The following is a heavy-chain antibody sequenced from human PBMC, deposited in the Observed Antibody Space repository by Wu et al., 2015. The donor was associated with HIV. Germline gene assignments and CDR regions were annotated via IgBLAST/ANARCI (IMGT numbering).Heavy chain of an antibody. Sequence: QVQLVQSGAEVKKPGASVKVSCKTSGYTFTNYDLSWVRQAPGQGLEWMGWISAHSGNIKYAQKFQGRVTMTTDKSTSSAYMELSGLRSGDTALYYCSTFHEIQHYWGPGTLVAVSS. V-gene: IGHV1-18*01. CDR2: ISAHSGNI. J-gene: IGHJ4*02. CDR3: STFHEIQHY. D-gene: IGHD3-10*01. CDR1: GYTFTNYD.